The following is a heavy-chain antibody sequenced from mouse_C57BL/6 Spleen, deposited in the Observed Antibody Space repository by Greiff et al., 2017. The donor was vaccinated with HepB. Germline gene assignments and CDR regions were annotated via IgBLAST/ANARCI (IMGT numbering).Heavy chain of an antibody. V-gene: IGHV1-26*01. J-gene: IGHJ3*01. CDR3: APMVSPFAY. D-gene: IGHD2-2*01. CDR2: INPNNGGT. Sequence: VQLQQSGPELVKPGASVKISCKASGYTFTDYYMNWVKQSHGKSLEWIGDINPNNGGTSYNQKFKGKATLTVDKSSSTAYMELRSLTSEDSAVYYCAPMVSPFAYGGQGTLVTVSA. CDR1: GYTFTDYY.